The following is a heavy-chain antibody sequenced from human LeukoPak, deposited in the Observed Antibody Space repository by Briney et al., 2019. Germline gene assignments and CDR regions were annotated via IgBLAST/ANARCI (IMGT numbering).Heavy chain of an antibody. CDR3: ARERAPLRYFDY. J-gene: IGHJ4*02. V-gene: IGHV4-61*01. CDR1: GGSVSSGSCY. D-gene: IGHD3-9*01. CDR2: IYYSGST. Sequence: PSETLSLTCTVSGGSVSSGSCYWSWIRQPPGTGLEWIGYIYYSGSTNYNPSLKSRVTISVDTSKNQFSLKLSSVTAADTAVYYCARERAPLRYFDYWGQGTLVTVSS.